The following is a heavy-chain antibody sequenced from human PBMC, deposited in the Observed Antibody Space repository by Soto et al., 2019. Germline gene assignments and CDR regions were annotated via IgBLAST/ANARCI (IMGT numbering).Heavy chain of an antibody. CDR3: ARTLVGATPADY. V-gene: IGHV1-3*01. D-gene: IGHD1-26*01. CDR1: GYTFTSYA. CDR2: INAGNGNT. J-gene: IGHJ4*02. Sequence: QVQLVQSGAEVKKPGASVKVSCKASGYTFTSYAMHWVRQAPGQRLEWMGWINAGNGNTKYSQKFQGRVTITRDTSARTDYMELSSLITEATAVYYCARTLVGATPADYWGQGTLVTVSS.